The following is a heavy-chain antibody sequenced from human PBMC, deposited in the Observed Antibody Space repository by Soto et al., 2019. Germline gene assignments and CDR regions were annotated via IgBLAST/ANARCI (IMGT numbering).Heavy chain of an antibody. CDR2: ISSSNTYT. J-gene: IGHJ4*01. CDR1: GFTFSDYY. V-gene: IGHV3-11*06. D-gene: IGHD3-22*01. CDR3: ASILHDRPFDS. Sequence: QVQLVESGGGLVKPGGSLRLSCAASGFTFSDYYMSWIRQAPGKGLEWVSYISSSNTYTNYADSVKGRFTVSRDNDKNSLCLQMTILRAEDTAGYYCASILHDRPFDSWGHVTLVTVSS.